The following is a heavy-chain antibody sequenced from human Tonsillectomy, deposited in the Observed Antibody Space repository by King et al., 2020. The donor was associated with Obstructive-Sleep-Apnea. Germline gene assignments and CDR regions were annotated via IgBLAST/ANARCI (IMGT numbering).Heavy chain of an antibody. CDR2: ISWNSGSI. CDR3: AKAPTIAAAEVFDY. Sequence: VQLVESGGGLVQPGRSLRLSCAASGFTFDDYAMHWVRQAPGKGLEWVSGISWNSGSIGDAESVKGRFTISRDNAKNSLYLQMNSLRAEDTALYYCAKAPTIAAAEVFDYGGQGTLVTVSS. D-gene: IGHD6-13*01. CDR1: GFTFDDYA. V-gene: IGHV3-9*01. J-gene: IGHJ4*02.